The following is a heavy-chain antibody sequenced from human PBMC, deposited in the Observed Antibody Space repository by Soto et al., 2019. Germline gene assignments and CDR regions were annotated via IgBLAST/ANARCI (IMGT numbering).Heavy chain of an antibody. V-gene: IGHV3-21*06. CDR3: AREYEDLTSNFDY. D-gene: IGHD3-3*01. J-gene: IGHJ4*02. CDR2: ISSTTNYI. CDR1: GFIFTRYS. Sequence: GGSLRLSCAASGFIFTRYSRNWVRQAPGKGLEWVSSISSTTNYIYYGDSMKGRFTISRDNAKNSLYLEMNRLRAEDTAVYYCAREYEDLTSNFDYWGQGTLVTVSS.